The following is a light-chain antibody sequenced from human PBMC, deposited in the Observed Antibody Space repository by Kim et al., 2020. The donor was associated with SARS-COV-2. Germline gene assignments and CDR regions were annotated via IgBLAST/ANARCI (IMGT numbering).Light chain of an antibody. CDR2: GKN. CDR3: NSRDSNDNVV. Sequence: ALGNTVRITCQGDSVRSYYATWYQQKPGQAPILVIYGKNNRPSGIPDRFSGSRSGNTASLTITGTQAGDEADYYCNSRDSNDNVVFGGGTKLTVL. CDR1: SVRSYY. J-gene: IGLJ2*01. V-gene: IGLV3-19*01.